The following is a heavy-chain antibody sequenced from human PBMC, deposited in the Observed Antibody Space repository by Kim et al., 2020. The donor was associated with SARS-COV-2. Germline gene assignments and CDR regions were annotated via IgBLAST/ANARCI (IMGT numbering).Heavy chain of an antibody. CDR3: ARGAIGAFDI. D-gene: IGHD2-2*02. Sequence: RTYYEDSVKGRFNISRDNYKNTLYLQMNSLRAEDTAVYYCARGAIGAFDIWGQGTMVTVSS. J-gene: IGHJ3*02. V-gene: IGHV3-53*01. CDR2: RT.